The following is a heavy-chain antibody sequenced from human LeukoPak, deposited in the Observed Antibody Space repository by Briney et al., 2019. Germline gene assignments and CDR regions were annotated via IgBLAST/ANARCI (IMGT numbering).Heavy chain of an antibody. CDR1: GFTFSGYW. V-gene: IGHV3-53*04. Sequence: GGSLRLSCVASGFTFSGYWMAWVRQAPGKGLEWVSAIYADGYTRDAASVKGRFSISRHNSKNTVYLQMDNLRPEDTAVYYCARDRRGEKDFDVWGPGTMVTVSS. CDR2: IYADGYT. J-gene: IGHJ3*01. CDR3: ARDRRGEKDFDV.